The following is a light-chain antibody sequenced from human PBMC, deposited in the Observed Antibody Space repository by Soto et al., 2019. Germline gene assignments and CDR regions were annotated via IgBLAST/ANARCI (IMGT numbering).Light chain of an antibody. CDR1: QGIGNA. V-gene: IGKV1-13*02. Sequence: AIQMTPAPSSLAASVVERVTISCRSSQGIGNALGWYQQKPGKPPKVLIFDASSLKTGVPSRFSGSGSGTEFTLTISNLQPDDFATYYCQQYESYSSGPCGQGTKVDIK. CDR2: DAS. J-gene: IGKJ1*01. CDR3: QQYESYSSGP.